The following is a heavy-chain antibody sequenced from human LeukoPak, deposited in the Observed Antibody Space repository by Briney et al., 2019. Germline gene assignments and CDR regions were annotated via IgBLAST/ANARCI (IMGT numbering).Heavy chain of an antibody. J-gene: IGHJ3*02. CDR1: GGSISSYH. Sequence: SETLSLTCTVSGGSISSYHWSWIRQPPGKGLECIGYIYYSGSTHYNPSLKSRVTISVETSKNQFSLKLSSVTAADTAVYFCARARNYYDSSDYYYEGDAFDIWGQGTMVTVSS. D-gene: IGHD3-22*01. V-gene: IGHV4-59*01. CDR2: IYYSGST. CDR3: ARARNYYDSSDYYYEGDAFDI.